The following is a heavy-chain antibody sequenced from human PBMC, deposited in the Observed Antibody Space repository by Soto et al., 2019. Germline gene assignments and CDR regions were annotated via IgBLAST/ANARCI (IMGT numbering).Heavy chain of an antibody. D-gene: IGHD3-22*01. V-gene: IGHV3-23*01. CDR2: ISGSGGST. CDR3: AKDFMSYDSSGYYLGAFDI. J-gene: IGHJ3*02. CDR1: GFTFSSYA. Sequence: VGSLRLSCADSGFTFSSYAMSWVRQAPGKGLEWVSAISGSGGSTYYADSVKGRFTISRDNSKNTLYLQMNSLRAEDTAVYYCAKDFMSYDSSGYYLGAFDIWGQGTMVTVSS.